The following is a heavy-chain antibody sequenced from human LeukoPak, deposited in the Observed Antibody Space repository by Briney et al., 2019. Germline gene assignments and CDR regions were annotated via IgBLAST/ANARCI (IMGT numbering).Heavy chain of an antibody. D-gene: IGHD3-9*01. J-gene: IGHJ4*02. CDR1: GFTFSNYG. Sequence: PGGSLRLSCAASGFTFSNYGMNWVRQAPGKGLEWVSSISGSGGRTYYADSVKDRFTISRDNSKNTLYLQMNSLRAEDTAVYYCARDLSFGYWGQGTLVTVSS. CDR2: ISGSGGRT. CDR3: ARDLSFGY. V-gene: IGHV3-23*01.